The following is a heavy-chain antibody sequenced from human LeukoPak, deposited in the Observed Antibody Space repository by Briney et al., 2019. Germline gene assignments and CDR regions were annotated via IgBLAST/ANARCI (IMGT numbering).Heavy chain of an antibody. CDR2: IYYSGST. J-gene: IGHJ5*02. CDR3: ARHEYSGSYYGLSWFDP. D-gene: IGHD1-26*01. CDR1: GGSVSSSSYY. V-gene: IGHV4-39*01. Sequence: SETLSLTCSVSGGSVSSSSYYWGCIRQPPGKGLEWIGSIYYSGSTYYNPSLKSRVTISVDTSKNQLSLKLSSLTAADTAVYYCARHEYSGSYYGLSWFDPWGQGTLVTVSS.